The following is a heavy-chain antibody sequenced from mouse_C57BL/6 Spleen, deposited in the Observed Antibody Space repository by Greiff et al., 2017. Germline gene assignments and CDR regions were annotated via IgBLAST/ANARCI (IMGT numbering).Heavy chain of an antibody. Sequence: EVKLMESGPELVKPGASVKISCKASGYSFTGYYMNWVKQSPEKSLEWIGEINPSTGGTTYNQKFKAKATLTVDKSSSTAYMQLKSLTSEDSAVYYCARDGYGSSPYWYFDVWGTGTTVTVSS. CDR1: GYSFTGYY. CDR3: ARDGYGSSPYWYFDV. J-gene: IGHJ1*03. V-gene: IGHV1-42*01. CDR2: INPSTGGT. D-gene: IGHD1-1*01.